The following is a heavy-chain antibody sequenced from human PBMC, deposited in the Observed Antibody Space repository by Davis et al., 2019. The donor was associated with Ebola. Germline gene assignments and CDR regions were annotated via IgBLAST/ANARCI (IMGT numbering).Heavy chain of an antibody. CDR3: ARAGFYGDYSFDY. CDR1: GFTFSSYA. J-gene: IGHJ4*02. V-gene: IGHV3-30-3*01. Sequence: PGGSLRLSCAASGFTFSSYAMHWVRQAPGKGLEWVAVISYDGSNKYYADSVKGRFTISRDNSKNTLYLQMNSLRAEDTAVYYCARAGFYGDYSFDYWGQGTLVTVSS. D-gene: IGHD4-17*01. CDR2: ISYDGSNK.